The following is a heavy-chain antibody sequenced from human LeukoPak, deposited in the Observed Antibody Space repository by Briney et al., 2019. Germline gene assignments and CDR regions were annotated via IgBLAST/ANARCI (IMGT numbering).Heavy chain of an antibody. Sequence: GGSLRLSCAASGFTFSSYGMHWVRQAPGKGLEWVAFIRYDGSNKYYADSVKGRFTISRDNSKNTLYLQMNSLRAEDTAVYYCAKDRGYSYGSRFDYWGQGTLVTVSS. D-gene: IGHD5-18*01. J-gene: IGHJ4*02. CDR2: IRYDGSNK. CDR1: GFTFSSYG. V-gene: IGHV3-30*02. CDR3: AKDRGYSYGSRFDY.